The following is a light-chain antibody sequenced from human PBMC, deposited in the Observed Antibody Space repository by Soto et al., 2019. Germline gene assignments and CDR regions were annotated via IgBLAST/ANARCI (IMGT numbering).Light chain of an antibody. CDR3: SSYTSATTYV. CDR1: SSDVGAYNY. CDR2: DVS. Sequence: QSPLTQPASVSGSAGQSITISCTGTSSDVGAYNYDSWYQQYPGEAPKVIIYDVSHRPAGVSNRFSGSKSGNTASLTISGLQTQDEADYYCSSYTSATTYVFGTGT. V-gene: IGLV2-14*01. J-gene: IGLJ1*01.